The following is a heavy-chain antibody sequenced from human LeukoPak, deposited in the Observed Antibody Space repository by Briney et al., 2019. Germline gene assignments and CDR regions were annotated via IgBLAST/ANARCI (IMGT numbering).Heavy chain of an antibody. CDR3: AKSRIVDHRGYFDY. J-gene: IGHJ4*02. CDR1: GFPFGSYP. D-gene: IGHD2-15*01. V-gene: IGHV3-23*01. CDR2: IGTTDDT. Sequence: GDSLRLSCVASGFPFGSYPMTWVRQSPVKGLEWVSTIGTTDDTYYADSVKGRFTISRDKYKDTLYLQMHSLGAEDTAIYYCAKSRIVDHRGYFDYWGRGTLVTVSS.